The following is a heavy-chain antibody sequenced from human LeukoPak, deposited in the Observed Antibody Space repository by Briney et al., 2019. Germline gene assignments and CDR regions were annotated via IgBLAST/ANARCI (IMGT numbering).Heavy chain of an antibody. CDR3: ARAYSSSWYMNWFDP. CDR1: GDSISSRNW. CDR2: ISHTGST. V-gene: IGHV4-4*02. Sequence: SETLSLTCAVSGDSISSRNWWTWVRQPPGKGLEWIGEISHTGSTDYNPSLKSRVTISVDTSKNQFSLKLSSVTAADAAVYYCARAYSSSWYMNWFDPWGQGTLVTVSS. D-gene: IGHD6-13*01. J-gene: IGHJ5*02.